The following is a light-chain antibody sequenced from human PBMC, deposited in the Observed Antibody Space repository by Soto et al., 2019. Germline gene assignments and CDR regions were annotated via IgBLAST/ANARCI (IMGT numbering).Light chain of an antibody. CDR1: QSVSSN. Sequence: EVVMTQSPATLSVSPGETVTLSCTASQSVSSNLAWYHHKPGQAPRLLIYRASTRATGVPDRFSGSGSGTEFTLIISSLQSEDFAVYYCQQYHDSPETFGPGTKLDIK. CDR2: RAS. J-gene: IGKJ3*01. V-gene: IGKV3-15*01. CDR3: QQYHDSPET.